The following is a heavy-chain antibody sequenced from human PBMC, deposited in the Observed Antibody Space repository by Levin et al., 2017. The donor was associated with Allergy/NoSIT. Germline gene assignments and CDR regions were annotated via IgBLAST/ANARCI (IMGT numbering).Heavy chain of an antibody. D-gene: IGHD5-18*01. CDR3: ARHSSGFSYAYDFDY. CDR2: INEIGTT. V-gene: IGHV4-59*08. CDR1: GGSITGYY. J-gene: IGHJ4*02. Sequence: SQTLSLTCTVSGGSITGYYWSWIRQSPWKGLEWIGYINEIGTTSYTPSLNSRLTISVDTSKNHFSLNLSSVTAADTAVYYCARHSSGFSYAYDFDYWGQGTLVTVSS.